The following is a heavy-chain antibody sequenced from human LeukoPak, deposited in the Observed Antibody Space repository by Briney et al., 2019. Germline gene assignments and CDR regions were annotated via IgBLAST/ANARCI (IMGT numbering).Heavy chain of an antibody. CDR1: GFTFSSYA. Sequence: GGSLRLSCAASGFTFSSYAMHWVRQAPGKGLEWVAVISYDGSNKYYADSVKGRFTISRDNSKNTLYLQMNSLRAEDTAVYYCARDYTATGAMDVWGQGTTVTVS. J-gene: IGHJ6*02. CDR3: ARDYTATGAMDV. V-gene: IGHV3-30*04. D-gene: IGHD2-21*02. CDR2: ISYDGSNK.